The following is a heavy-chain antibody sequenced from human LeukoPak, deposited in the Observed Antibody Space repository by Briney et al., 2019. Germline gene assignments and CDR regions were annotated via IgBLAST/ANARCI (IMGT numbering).Heavy chain of an antibody. CDR3: ARHSSGSGGAFQY. CDR1: GGSISSGGYY. D-gene: IGHD6-19*01. Sequence: PSETLSLTCTVSGGSISSGGYYWSWIRQHPGKGLEWIGYIYYSGSTNYNPSLTSRVTISEDTSKNQLSLKLGSVTAVDTAVYYCARHSSGSGGAFQYWGQGTPVTVSS. V-gene: IGHV4-61*08. CDR2: IYYSGST. J-gene: IGHJ4*02.